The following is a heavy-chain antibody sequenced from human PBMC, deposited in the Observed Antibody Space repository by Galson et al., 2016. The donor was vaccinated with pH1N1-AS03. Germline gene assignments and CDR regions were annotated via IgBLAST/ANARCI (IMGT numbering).Heavy chain of an antibody. D-gene: IGHD4/OR15-4a*01. CDR2: ISGNGFST. CDR1: GFTFSSYA. CDR3: ARGPVSYANYWFPPPYD. J-gene: IGHJ4*02. Sequence: SLRLSCAVGGFTFSSYAMFWLRQAPGKGLEYVTAISGNGFSTYYANSVKDRFTVSRDNSKNTLYLQMGSLRVEDMAVYYCARGPVSYANYWFPPPYDWGQGTLVTVSS. V-gene: IGHV3-64*01.